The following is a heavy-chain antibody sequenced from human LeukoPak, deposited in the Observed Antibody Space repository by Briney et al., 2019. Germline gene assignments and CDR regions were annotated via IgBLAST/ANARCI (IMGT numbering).Heavy chain of an antibody. Sequence: ASVKVSCKVYGYTLTDLSMHWVRQAPGKGLEWMGGFDPEHGETIYAQKFQGRVTITRDTSASTAYMELSSLRSEDMAVYYCARGIVLDPPNYYDSSGYRRLNWFDPWGQGTLVTVSS. CDR3: ARGIVLDPPNYYDSSGYRRLNWFDP. CDR2: FDPEHGET. D-gene: IGHD3-22*01. J-gene: IGHJ5*02. CDR1: GYTLTDLS. V-gene: IGHV1-24*01.